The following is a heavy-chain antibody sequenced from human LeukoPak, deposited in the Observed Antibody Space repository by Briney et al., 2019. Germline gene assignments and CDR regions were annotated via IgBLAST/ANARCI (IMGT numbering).Heavy chain of an antibody. CDR2: IYYSGST. CDR1: GGSISSYC. J-gene: IGHJ1*01. V-gene: IGHV4-39*01. D-gene: IGHD6-19*01. CDR3: ARQSAVAVN. Sequence: SETLSLTCTVSGGSISSYCWGWIRQPPGKGLEWIGSIYYSGSTYYNPSLKSRVTISVDTSKNQFSLKLSSVTAADTAVYCCARQSAVAVNWGQGTLVTVSS.